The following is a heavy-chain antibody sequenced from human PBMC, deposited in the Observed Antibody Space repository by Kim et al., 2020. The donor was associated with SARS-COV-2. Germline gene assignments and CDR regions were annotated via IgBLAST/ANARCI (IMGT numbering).Heavy chain of an antibody. CDR1: GFIFSDYE. J-gene: IGHJ1*01. CDR3: VRYGRNYGAVH. V-gene: IGHV3-64D*06. Sequence: GGSLRLSCSASGFIFSDYEIHWVRRAPGMGLQCVSATTRGGDGSFYADSVKDRFTIFRDNSKNTLFLQMSGLRAEDTAVYYCVRYGRNYGAVHWGQGTL. CDR2: TTRGGDGS. D-gene: IGHD1-7*01.